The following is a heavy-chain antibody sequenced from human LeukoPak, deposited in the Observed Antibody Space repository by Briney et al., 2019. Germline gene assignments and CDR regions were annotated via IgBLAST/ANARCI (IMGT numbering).Heavy chain of an antibody. J-gene: IGHJ4*02. Sequence: SETLSLTCTVSGGSISSYYWSWIRQPPGKGLEWIGYIYYSGSTNYNPSLKSQVTISVDTSKNQFSLKLSSVTAADAAIFYCARGNGGYAAYWGQGTLVTVSS. CDR2: IYYSGST. CDR3: ARGNGGYAAY. V-gene: IGHV4-59*01. CDR1: GGSISSYY. D-gene: IGHD5-12*01.